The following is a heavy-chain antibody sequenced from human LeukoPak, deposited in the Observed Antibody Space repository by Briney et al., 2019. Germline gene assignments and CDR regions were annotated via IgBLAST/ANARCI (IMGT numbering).Heavy chain of an antibody. J-gene: IGHJ5*01. CDR1: GGSFSSYT. CDR2: ISPIFGTA. D-gene: IGHD2-2*01. V-gene: IGHV1-69*13. CDR3: ARDTRHRYCPSPSCYRGWFDP. Sequence: SVKVSCKASGGSFSSYTIDWVRQAPGQGLEWMGGISPIFGTANYAQRFQGRVTITADESTRTAYMELSSLRSEDTAVYYCARDTRHRYCPSPSCYRGWFDPWGQGTLVTVSS.